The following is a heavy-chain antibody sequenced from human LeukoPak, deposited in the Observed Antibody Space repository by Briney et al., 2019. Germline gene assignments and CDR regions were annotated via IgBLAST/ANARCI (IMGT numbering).Heavy chain of an antibody. CDR2: INTNTGNP. D-gene: IGHD2-2*01. V-gene: IGHV7-4-1*02. J-gene: IGHJ6*02. CDR1: GYTFTSYG. Sequence: ASVKVSCKASGYTFTSYGISWVRQAPGQGLEWMGWINTNTGNPTYAQGFTGRFVFSLDTSVSTAYLQISSLKAEDTAVYYCAREGSVVVVPAASLPYYYYYGMDVWGQGTTVTVSS. CDR3: AREGSVVVVPAASLPYYYYYGMDV.